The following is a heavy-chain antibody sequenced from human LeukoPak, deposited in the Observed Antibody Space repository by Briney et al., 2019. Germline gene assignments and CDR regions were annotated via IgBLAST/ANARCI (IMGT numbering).Heavy chain of an antibody. Sequence: HTGGSLRLSCAASGFSFSTFWMSWVRQAPGKGLEWVANTKGDDSEKYYVESVQGRFTISRDNAKNSLYLHMNSLRAEDTALYYCARSGYSYALDRWGQGSLVVVSS. V-gene: IGHV3-7*01. CDR2: TKGDDSEK. J-gene: IGHJ1*01. D-gene: IGHD5-18*01. CDR1: GFSFSTFW. CDR3: ARSGYSYALDR.